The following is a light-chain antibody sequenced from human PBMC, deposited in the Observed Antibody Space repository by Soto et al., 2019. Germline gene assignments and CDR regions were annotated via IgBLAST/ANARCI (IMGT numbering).Light chain of an antibody. Sequence: DLQMTQSPSSLSASVGDRVTITCRASQSIGRFLNWHQQKPGKAPNVLINVASTLRSGVPSRFSGSGSGTAFNLTINSLQPEDFATYFCQQSFTTPLTFGGGTKVEIK. J-gene: IGKJ4*01. CDR2: VAS. CDR3: QQSFTTPLT. V-gene: IGKV1-39*01. CDR1: QSIGRF.